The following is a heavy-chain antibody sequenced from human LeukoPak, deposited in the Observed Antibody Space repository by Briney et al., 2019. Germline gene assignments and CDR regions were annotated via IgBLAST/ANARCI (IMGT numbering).Heavy chain of an antibody. Sequence: GGSLRLSCAASGFTFSSYSMNWVRQAPGKGLEWVSSISSSSSYIYYADSVKGRFTISRDNAKNSLYLQMNSLRAEDTAVYYCARDPVVGILTGKYYFDYWGQGTLVTVSS. CDR3: ARDPVVGILTGKYYFDY. CDR1: GFTFSSYS. CDR2: ISSSSSYI. D-gene: IGHD3-9*01. V-gene: IGHV3-21*01. J-gene: IGHJ4*02.